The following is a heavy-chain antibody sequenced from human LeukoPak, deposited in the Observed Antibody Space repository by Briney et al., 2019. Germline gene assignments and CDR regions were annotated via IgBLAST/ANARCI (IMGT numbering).Heavy chain of an antibody. Sequence: GGSLRLSCAASGFTFSTYAMHWVRQAPGKGLEWVAVISYDGSNKYYADSVKGRFTISRDNSKITLHLQMNSLRGEDTAVYYCARWGGQYDFWSGYYSFDYWGQGTPVTVSS. V-gene: IGHV3-30*04. CDR3: ARWGGQYDFWSGYYSFDY. D-gene: IGHD3-3*01. CDR2: ISYDGSNK. CDR1: GFTFSTYA. J-gene: IGHJ4*02.